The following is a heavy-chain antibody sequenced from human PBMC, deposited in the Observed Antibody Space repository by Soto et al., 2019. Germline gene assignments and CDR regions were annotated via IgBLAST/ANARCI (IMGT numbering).Heavy chain of an antibody. J-gene: IGHJ6*02. CDR1: GGTFSSYA. CDR2: IIPIFGTA. V-gene: IGHV1-69*13. D-gene: IGHD6-6*01. CDR3: ARKYSSSFGYYYYGMDV. Sequence: SVKVSCKASGGTFSSYAISWVRQAPGQGLEWMGGIIPIFGTANYAQKFQGRVTITADESTSTAYMELSSLRSEDTAVYCCARKYSSSFGYYYYGMDVWGQGTTVTVSS.